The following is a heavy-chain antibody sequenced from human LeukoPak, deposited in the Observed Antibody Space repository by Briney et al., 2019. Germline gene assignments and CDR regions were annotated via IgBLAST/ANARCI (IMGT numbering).Heavy chain of an antibody. CDR1: GGSISSYY. CDR2: IYTSGST. V-gene: IGHV4-4*07. D-gene: IGHD6-19*01. CDR3: ARDSRLWYSSGWYYFDY. Sequence: PSETLSLTCTVSGGSISSYYWSWIRQPAGKGLEWIGRIYTSGSTNYNPSLKSRVTMSVDTSKNQFSLKLSSVTAADTAVYYCARDSRLWYSSGWYYFDYWGQGTLVTVSP. J-gene: IGHJ4*02.